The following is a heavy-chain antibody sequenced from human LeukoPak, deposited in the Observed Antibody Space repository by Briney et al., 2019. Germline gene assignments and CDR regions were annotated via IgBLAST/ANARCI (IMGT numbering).Heavy chain of an antibody. D-gene: IGHD3-10*01. CDR3: ARDVLLWFGELLGAFDI. Sequence: SQTLSLTCALSGATVSSNSAAWNWLRQSPSRGLEWLGRTYYRSKWYNDYAVSVKSRITINPDTSKHQFSLQLNSVTPEDTAVYYCARDVLLWFGELLGAFDIWGQGTMVTVSS. CDR1: GATVSSNSAA. J-gene: IGHJ3*02. V-gene: IGHV6-1*01. CDR2: TYYRSKWYN.